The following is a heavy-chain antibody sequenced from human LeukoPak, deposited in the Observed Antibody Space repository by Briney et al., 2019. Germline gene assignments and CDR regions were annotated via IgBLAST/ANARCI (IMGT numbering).Heavy chain of an antibody. J-gene: IGHJ4*02. CDR1: GVSISSYF. CDR2: FYYTGNT. D-gene: IGHD3-10*01. V-gene: IGHV4-59*01. CDR3: AGGFGELSIHN. Sequence: PSETLSLTCSVSGVSISSYFWSWIRQPPGKGLEWIGSFYYTGNTNYNPSLKSRVTISVDTSKNQFSLKMNSVTAADTAVYYCAGGFGELSIHNWGQGTLVTVSS.